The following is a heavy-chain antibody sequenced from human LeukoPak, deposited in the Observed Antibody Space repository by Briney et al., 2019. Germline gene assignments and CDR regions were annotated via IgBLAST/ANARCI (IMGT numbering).Heavy chain of an antibody. J-gene: IGHJ5*01. CDR2: IFYTGRT. Sequence: SETLSLTCTVSAGSISSNTFYWGWICQPPGEGLEWIGSIFYTGRTYYNPSLKSRVTISVDTSKNQFSLKLSSVTAADTSLYYCARAMVLEGWFESWGQGTPVTVSS. CDR1: AGSISSNTFY. V-gene: IGHV4-39*01. D-gene: IGHD3-10*01. CDR3: ARAMVLEGWFES.